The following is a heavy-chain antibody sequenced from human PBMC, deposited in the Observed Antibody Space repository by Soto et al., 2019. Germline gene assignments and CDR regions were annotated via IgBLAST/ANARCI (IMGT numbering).Heavy chain of an antibody. D-gene: IGHD2-2*01. Sequence: LSLTCSVSGDYIHVGGYYWTWIRQRPGKGLEWMGYIYYTGKTYYNPSLESRLTMSVDRSKNQFSLRLTSVTAADTAVYFCGRDLTSNANCIDPWGQGTLVTVSS. CDR2: IYYTGKT. J-gene: IGHJ5*02. CDR3: GRDLTSNANCIDP. V-gene: IGHV4-30-4*01. CDR1: GDYIHVGGYY.